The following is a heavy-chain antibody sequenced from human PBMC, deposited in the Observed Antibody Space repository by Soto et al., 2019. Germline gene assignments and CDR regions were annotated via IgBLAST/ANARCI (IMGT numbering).Heavy chain of an antibody. CDR2: IYRGRAT. J-gene: IGHJ3*02. CDR1: GFSVSNTY. V-gene: IGHV3-53*01. CDR3: ARDRSDSSRADSFDI. D-gene: IGHD6-25*01. Sequence: GGSLRLSCAVSGFSVSNTYMSWVRQAPGKGLEWISVIYRGRATYYADSVKGRFTISRDDSRNTVYLQMNSLTTEDTAVYFCARDRSDSSRADSFDIWGQGTMVTVSS.